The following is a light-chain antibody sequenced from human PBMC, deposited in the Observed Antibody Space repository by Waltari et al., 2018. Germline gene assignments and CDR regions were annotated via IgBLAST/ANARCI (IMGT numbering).Light chain of an antibody. J-gene: IGKJ4*01. CDR3: QQRSNWPL. CDR1: QCVSSY. V-gene: IGKV3-11*01. Sequence: EIVLTQSPATLSLSPGERATLPCRASQCVSSYLAWYQQKPGQAPRLLIYDASNRATGIPARFSGSGSGTDFTLTISSLEPEDFAVYYCQQRSNWPLFGGGTKVEIK. CDR2: DAS.